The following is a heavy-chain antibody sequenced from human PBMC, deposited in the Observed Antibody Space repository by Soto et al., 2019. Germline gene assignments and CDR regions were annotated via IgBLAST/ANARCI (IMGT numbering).Heavy chain of an antibody. Sequence: SETLSLTCTVSGGSISSGGYYWSWIRQHPGKGLEWIGYIYYSGSTYYNPSLKSRVTISVDTSKNQFSLKLSSVTAADTAVYYCARRGSGSYYDANWFDPWGQGTLVTVSS. V-gene: IGHV4-31*03. CDR2: IYYSGST. J-gene: IGHJ5*02. D-gene: IGHD3-10*01. CDR3: ARRGSGSYYDANWFDP. CDR1: GGSISSGGYY.